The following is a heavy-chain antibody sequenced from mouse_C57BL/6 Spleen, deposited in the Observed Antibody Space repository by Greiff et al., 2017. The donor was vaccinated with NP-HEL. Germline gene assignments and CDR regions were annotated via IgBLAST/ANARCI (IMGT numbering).Heavy chain of an antibody. CDR1: GFTFSDYG. Sequence: EVKLQESGGGLVKPGGSLKLSCAASGFTFSDYGMYWVRQAPEKGLEWVAYISSGSSTIYYADTVKGRFTISRDNAKNTLFLQMTSLRSEDTAMYYCARYGSSYFDYWGQGTTLTVSS. D-gene: IGHD1-1*01. CDR2: ISSGSSTI. J-gene: IGHJ2*01. CDR3: ARYGSSYFDY. V-gene: IGHV5-17*01.